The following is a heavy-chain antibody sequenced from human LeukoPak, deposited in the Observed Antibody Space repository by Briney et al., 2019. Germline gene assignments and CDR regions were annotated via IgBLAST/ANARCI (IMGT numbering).Heavy chain of an antibody. V-gene: IGHV3-23*01. Sequence: GGSLRLSCAASGFTFSSYAMSWVRQAPGKGLEWVSAISGSGGSTYYADSVKGRFTISRDNSKNTLYLQMNSLRAEDTAVYYCARWIPGYYYDSSGRLDIWGQGTMVTVSS. CDR2: ISGSGGST. CDR1: GFTFSSYA. CDR3: ARWIPGYYYDSSGRLDI. J-gene: IGHJ3*02. D-gene: IGHD3-22*01.